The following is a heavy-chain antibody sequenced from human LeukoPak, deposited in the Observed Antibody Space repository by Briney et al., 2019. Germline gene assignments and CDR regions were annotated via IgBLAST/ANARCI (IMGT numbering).Heavy chain of an antibody. D-gene: IGHD2-2*01. CDR1: GFTFSSYA. CDR2: INPSGGST. CDR3: AREDIVVVPAAIGGDFDY. Sequence: GGSLRLSCAASGFTFSSYAMHWVRQAPGQGLEWMGIINPSGGSTSYAQKFQGRVTMTRDTSTSTVYMELSSLRSEDTAVYYCAREDIVVVPAAIGGDFDYWGQGTLVTVSS. V-gene: IGHV1-46*01. J-gene: IGHJ4*02.